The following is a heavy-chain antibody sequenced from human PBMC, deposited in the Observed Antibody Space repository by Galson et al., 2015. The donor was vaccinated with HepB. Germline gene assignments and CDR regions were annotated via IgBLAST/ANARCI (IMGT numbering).Heavy chain of an antibody. V-gene: IGHV1-8*01. CDR2: MDPNSGNT. Sequence: SVKVSCKASGYTFTSYDINWVRQATGQGLEWMGWMDPNSGNTGYAQKFQGRVTMTRNTSISTAYMELSSLRSEDTAVYYCARTVGWSDPSAYYYMDVWGKGTTVTVSS. CDR3: ARTVGWSDPSAYYYMDV. D-gene: IGHD3-3*01. J-gene: IGHJ6*03. CDR1: GYTFTSYD.